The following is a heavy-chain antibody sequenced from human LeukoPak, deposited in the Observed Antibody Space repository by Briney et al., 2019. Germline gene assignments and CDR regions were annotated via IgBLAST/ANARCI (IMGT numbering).Heavy chain of an antibody. CDR1: GFTFSSYS. J-gene: IGHJ3*02. V-gene: IGHV3-48*04. CDR2: ISSSSSTI. CDR3: ARESGDSSSYAFDI. D-gene: IGHD6-6*01. Sequence: GGSLRLSCAASGFTFSSYSMNWVRQAPGKGLEWVSYISSSSSTIYYADSVKGRFTISRDNAKNSLYLQMNSLRAEDTAVYYCARESGDSSSYAFDIWGQGTMVTVPS.